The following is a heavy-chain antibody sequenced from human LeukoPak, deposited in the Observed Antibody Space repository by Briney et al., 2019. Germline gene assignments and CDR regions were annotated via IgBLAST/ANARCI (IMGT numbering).Heavy chain of an antibody. CDR2: INPNSGGT. CDR1: GYTFTGYY. J-gene: IGHJ5*02. CDR3: ARARYNWNDGLNWFDP. D-gene: IGHD1-1*01. Sequence: ASVKVSCKASGYTFTGYYMHWVRQAPGQGLEWMGWINPNSGGTNYAQKFQGRVTMTRDTSISTAYMELSRLRSDDTAVYYCARARYNWNDGLNWFDPWGQGTLVTVSS. V-gene: IGHV1-2*02.